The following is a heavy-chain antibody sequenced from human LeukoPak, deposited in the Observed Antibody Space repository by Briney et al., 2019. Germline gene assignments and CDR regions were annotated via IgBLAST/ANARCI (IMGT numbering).Heavy chain of an antibody. Sequence: PSETLSLTCAVYGGSLSGYYWSWIRQPPGKGLEWIGEINHSGSTNYNSSLKSRVTISVDTSKNQFSLKLSSVTAADTAVYYCARAMSRIRKVFDYWGQGTLVTVSS. V-gene: IGHV4-34*01. CDR1: GGSLSGYY. J-gene: IGHJ4*02. CDR2: INHSGST. CDR3: ARAMSRIRKVFDY. D-gene: IGHD2/OR15-2a*01.